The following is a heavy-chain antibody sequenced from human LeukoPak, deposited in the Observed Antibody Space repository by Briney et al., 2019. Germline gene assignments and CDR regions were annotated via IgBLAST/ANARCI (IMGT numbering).Heavy chain of an antibody. V-gene: IGHV1-2*02. CDR1: GYTFTGYY. J-gene: IGHJ4*02. CDR2: INPNSGGT. CDR3: ARDPGSGSYSFDY. D-gene: IGHD3-10*01. Sequence: GASVKVSCKASGYTFTGYYMHWLRQAPGQGLEWMGWINPNSGGTNYAQKFQGRVTMTRDTSISTAYMELSRLRSDETAVYYCARDPGSGSYSFDYWGQGTLVTVSS.